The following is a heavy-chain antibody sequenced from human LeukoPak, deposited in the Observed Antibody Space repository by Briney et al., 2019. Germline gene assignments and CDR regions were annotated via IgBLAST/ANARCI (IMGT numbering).Heavy chain of an antibody. CDR2: IYSGGTT. Sequence: GGSLRLSCAASGFTVSRNYLSWVRQAPGKGLEWVSVIYSGGTTYYADSVKGRFTISRDNSKSTLYLQMNSLRAEDTALYYCAKAAQYCTSSSCRNWFDPWGQGTLVTVSS. V-gene: IGHV3-53*05. D-gene: IGHD2/OR15-2a*01. J-gene: IGHJ5*02. CDR1: GFTVSRNY. CDR3: AKAAQYCTSSSCRNWFDP.